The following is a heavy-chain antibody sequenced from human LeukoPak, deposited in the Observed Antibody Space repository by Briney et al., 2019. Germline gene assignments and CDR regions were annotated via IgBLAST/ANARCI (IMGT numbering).Heavy chain of an antibody. CDR2: IYPGDSDI. D-gene: IGHD2-15*01. J-gene: IGHJ4*02. CDR1: GCSFTSYW. CDR3: SRRIAGGGVDY. Sequence: GESLKISCKGAGCSFTSYWIGWVRQMPGKGLEWMGIIYPGDSDIRYSLSFQGQVTISADKSISTAYLQWSSLKASDTAMYYCSRRIAGGGVDYWGQGTLVTVSS. V-gene: IGHV5-51*01.